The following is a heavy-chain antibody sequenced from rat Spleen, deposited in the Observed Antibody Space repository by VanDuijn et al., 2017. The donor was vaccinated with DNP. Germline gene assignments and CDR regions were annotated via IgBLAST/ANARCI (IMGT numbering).Heavy chain of an antibody. CDR3: ARKDYSSYPYYWYFDF. J-gene: IGHJ1*01. CDR2: ISTGGGNT. V-gene: IGHV5S23*01. D-gene: IGHD1-2*01. CDR1: GFTFSNYD. Sequence: EVQLVESGGGLVQPGRSLKLSCAASGFTFSNYDMAWVRQAPTKGLEWVASISTGGGNTYYRDSVKGRFTISRDNAKSTLYLQMDSLRSEDTATYYCARKDYSSYPYYWYFDFWGPGTMVTVSS.